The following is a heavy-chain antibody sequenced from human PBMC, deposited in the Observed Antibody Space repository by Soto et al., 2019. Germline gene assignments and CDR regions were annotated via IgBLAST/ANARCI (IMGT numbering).Heavy chain of an antibody. D-gene: IGHD3-22*01. Sequence: GASVKVSCKASGYTFTGYYMHWVRQAPGQGLEWMGWINPNSGGTNYAQKFQGWVTMTRDTSISTAYMELSRLRSDDTAVYYCATNYYDSSGTFDYWGQGTLVTVSS. CDR3: ATNYYDSSGTFDY. CDR1: GYTFTGYY. V-gene: IGHV1-2*04. CDR2: INPNSGGT. J-gene: IGHJ4*02.